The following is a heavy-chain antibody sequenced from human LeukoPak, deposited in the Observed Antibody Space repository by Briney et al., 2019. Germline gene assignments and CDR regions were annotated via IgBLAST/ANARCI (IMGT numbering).Heavy chain of an antibody. J-gene: IGHJ6*04. Sequence: GGSLRLSCAASGFTFSSYSMNWVRQAPGKGLEWVSSISSSSSYIYYADSVKGRFTISRDNAKNSLYLQMNSLRAEDTAVYYCARGGVLYYDILTGYSGYYYYGMDVWGKGTTVTVSS. D-gene: IGHD3-9*01. CDR2: ISSSSSYI. V-gene: IGHV3-21*01. CDR3: ARGGVLYYDILTGYSGYYYYGMDV. CDR1: GFTFSSYS.